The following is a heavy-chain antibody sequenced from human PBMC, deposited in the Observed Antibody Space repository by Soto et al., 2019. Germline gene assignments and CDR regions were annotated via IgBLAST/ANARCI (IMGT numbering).Heavy chain of an antibody. CDR2: ISSTSYTK. CDR3: ARDRNYGYDDY. D-gene: IGHD3-16*01. Sequence: GGSLRLSCEASGLSFSDYSMDWVRQAPGKGLEWVSYISSTSYTKYYADSVKGRLIISRDNDKNTLYLEMNSLRVEDTAVYYCARDRNYGYDDYWGQGTLVTVSS. J-gene: IGHJ4*02. CDR1: GLSFSDYS. V-gene: IGHV3-48*01.